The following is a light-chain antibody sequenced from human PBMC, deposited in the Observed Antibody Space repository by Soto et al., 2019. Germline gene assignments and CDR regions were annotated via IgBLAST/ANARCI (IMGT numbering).Light chain of an antibody. CDR2: AAS. J-gene: IGKJ5*01. Sequence: DIQMTQSPSSLSASVGDRVTITCRASQSISSYLNWYQQKPGKAPKLLIYAASSLQSGVPSRFSGSGSGTDSTLTISSLQPEDFATYYCQQYNSYSLTFGQGTRLEIK. CDR1: QSISSY. V-gene: IGKV1-39*01. CDR3: QQYNSYSLT.